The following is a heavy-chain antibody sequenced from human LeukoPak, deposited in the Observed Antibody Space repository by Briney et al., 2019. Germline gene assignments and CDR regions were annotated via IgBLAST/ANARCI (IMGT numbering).Heavy chain of an antibody. D-gene: IGHD6-6*01. V-gene: IGHV1-69*06. CDR1: GGTFNNYA. Sequence: SVKVSCKASGGTFNNYAISWVRQVPGQGLEWMGRIIPIFGTANYAQKFQGRVTITADKSTSTAYMELSSLTSEDTAVYFCARDPRINTAVFAGSISARPRDYYTGMDVWGQGTTVSVSS. CDR3: ARDPRINTAVFAGSISARPRDYYTGMDV. J-gene: IGHJ6*02. CDR2: IIPIFGTA.